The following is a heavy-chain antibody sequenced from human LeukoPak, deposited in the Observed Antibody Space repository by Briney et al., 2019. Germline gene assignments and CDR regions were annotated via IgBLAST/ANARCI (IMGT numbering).Heavy chain of an antibody. CDR3: ARGPCDILTGYYLSDAFDI. CDR1: GYTFTSYD. J-gene: IGHJ3*02. CDR2: MNPNSGNT. D-gene: IGHD3-9*01. Sequence: ASVKVSCKASGYTFTSYDINWVRQATGQGLEWMGWMNPNSGNTGYAQKFQGRVTMTRNTSISTAYMELSSLRSEDTAVYYCARGPCDILTGYYLSDAFDIWGQGTMVTVS. V-gene: IGHV1-8*01.